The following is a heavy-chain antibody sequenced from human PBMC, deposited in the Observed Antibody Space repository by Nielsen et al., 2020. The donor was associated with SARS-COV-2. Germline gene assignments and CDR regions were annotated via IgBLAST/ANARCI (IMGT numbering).Heavy chain of an antibody. V-gene: IGHV3-30*18. Sequence: GESLKISCAASGFTFSSYGMHWVRQAPGKGLEWVAVISYDGSNKYYADSVKGRFTISRDNAKNSLYLQTNSLRAEDTALYYCAKLYGSGPGDYWGQGTLVTVSS. D-gene: IGHD3-10*01. CDR1: GFTFSSYG. J-gene: IGHJ4*02. CDR3: AKLYGSGPGDY. CDR2: ISYDGSNK.